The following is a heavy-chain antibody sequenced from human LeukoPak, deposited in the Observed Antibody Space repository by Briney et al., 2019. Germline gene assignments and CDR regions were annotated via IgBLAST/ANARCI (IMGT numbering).Heavy chain of an antibody. CDR2: IYPGDSDT. CDR1: GYSFTSYW. V-gene: IGHV5-51*01. Sequence: GESLKISCKGFGYSFTSYWIGWVRQMPGKGLEWMGIIYPGDSDTRYSPSFQGQVTISADKSISTAYLQWSSLKASDTAMYYCARRGIAAAVDYGMDVWGKGTTVTVSS. J-gene: IGHJ6*04. D-gene: IGHD6-13*01. CDR3: ARRGIAAAVDYGMDV.